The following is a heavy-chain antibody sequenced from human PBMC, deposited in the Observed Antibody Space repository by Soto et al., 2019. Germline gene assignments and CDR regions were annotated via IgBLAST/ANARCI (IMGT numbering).Heavy chain of an antibody. CDR2: IDWDDDK. D-gene: IGHD2-15*01. Sequence: SGPTLVNPTQTLTLTCTFSGFSLSTSGMCVSWIRQPPGKALEWLALIDWDDDKYYSTSLKTRLTISKDTSKNQVVLTMTNMDPVDTATYYCARIRPPGYCSGGSCYPDAFDIWGQGTMVTVSS. CDR3: ARIRPPGYCSGGSCYPDAFDI. CDR1: GFSLSTSGMC. V-gene: IGHV2-70*01. J-gene: IGHJ3*02.